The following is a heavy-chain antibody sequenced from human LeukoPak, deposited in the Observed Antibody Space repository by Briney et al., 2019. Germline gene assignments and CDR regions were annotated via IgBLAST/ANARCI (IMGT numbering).Heavy chain of an antibody. V-gene: IGHV3-7*01. CDR1: GFTFSSYW. CDR2: IKQDGSEK. D-gene: IGHD6-19*01. J-gene: IGHJ4*02. CDR3: ARDSTSSGWSYYFDY. Sequence: GGSLRLSCAASGFTFSSYWMSWVRQAPGKGLEWVANIKQDGSEKYYVDSVKGRFTISRGNAKNSLYLQMNSLRAEDTAVYYCARDSTSSGWSYYFDYWGQGTLVTVSS.